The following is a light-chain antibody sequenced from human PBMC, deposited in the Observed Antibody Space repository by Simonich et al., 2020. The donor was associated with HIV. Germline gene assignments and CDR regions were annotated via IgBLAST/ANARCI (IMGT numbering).Light chain of an antibody. CDR3: QQYNKWPPWT. V-gene: IGKV3-15*01. CDR1: QGVSSN. Sequence: EIVMTQSPATLSVSPGERATLSCRASQGVSSNLAWYQQKPGQAPRLLIYGASTRATGIPARFSGSGSGTEFTLTISSLQSEDSAVYYCQQYNKWPPWTFGQGTKVEIK. J-gene: IGKJ1*01. CDR2: GAS.